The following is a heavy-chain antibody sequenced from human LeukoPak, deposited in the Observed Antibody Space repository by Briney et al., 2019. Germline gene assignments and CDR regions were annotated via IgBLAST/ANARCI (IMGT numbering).Heavy chain of an antibody. Sequence: GESLKISLKCSGYSFTSYWIGLVRQMPGKGVEWRGISYPGDSDTRYSPSFQGQVTISADKSISTAYLQWSSLKASDTAMYYCARGSSGWLQKIYHYFDYWGQGTLVTVSS. J-gene: IGHJ4*02. CDR2: SYPGDSDT. CDR3: ARGSSGWLQKIYHYFDY. V-gene: IGHV5-51*01. CDR1: GYSFTSYW. D-gene: IGHD6-19*01.